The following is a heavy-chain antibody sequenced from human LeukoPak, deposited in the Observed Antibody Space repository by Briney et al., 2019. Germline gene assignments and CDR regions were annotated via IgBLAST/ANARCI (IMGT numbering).Heavy chain of an antibody. V-gene: IGHV3-23*01. J-gene: IGHJ4*02. CDR2: ISGSGGST. CDR3: AKCVRVVPGFPDY. D-gene: IGHD2-2*01. Sequence: AISGSGGSTYYADSVKGRFTISRDNSKNTLYLQMNSLRAEDTAVYYCAKCVRVVPGFPDYWGQGTLVTVSS.